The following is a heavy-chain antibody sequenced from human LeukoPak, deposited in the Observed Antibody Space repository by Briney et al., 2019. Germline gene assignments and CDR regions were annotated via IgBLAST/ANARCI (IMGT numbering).Heavy chain of an antibody. CDR3: ARGQSIAAAGDYYYYGMDV. V-gene: IGHV3-30*04. D-gene: IGHD6-13*01. CDR2: ISYDGSNK. CDR1: GFTFSSYA. Sequence: GRSLRLSCAASGFTFSSYAMHWVRQAPGKGLEWVAVISYDGSNKYYADSVKGRFTISRDNSKNTLYLQMNSLRAEDTAVYYCARGQSIAAAGDYYYYGMDVWGQGTTVTVSS. J-gene: IGHJ6*02.